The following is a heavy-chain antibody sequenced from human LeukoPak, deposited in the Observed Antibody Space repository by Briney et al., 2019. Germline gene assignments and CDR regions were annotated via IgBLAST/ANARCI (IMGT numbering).Heavy chain of an antibody. D-gene: IGHD6-13*01. CDR3: ARDRGYEQQRWFDL. Sequence: GASVKVSCKASGYTFSSYGISWVRQAPGQGLEWLGWITVYNGNTRYAHKYEDRVTMTADTSTSTVYLDLRSLRSDDTAVYCCARDRGYEQQRWFDLWGQGALVTVSS. CDR2: ITVYNGNT. CDR1: GYTFSSYG. V-gene: IGHV1-18*01. J-gene: IGHJ5*01.